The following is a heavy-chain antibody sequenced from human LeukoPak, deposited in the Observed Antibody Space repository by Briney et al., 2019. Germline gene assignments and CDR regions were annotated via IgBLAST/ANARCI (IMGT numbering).Heavy chain of an antibody. V-gene: IGHV5-10-1*01. Sequence: GASLKISCKGSGYSFTSYWISWVRQMPGKGLEWMGRIDPSDSFNNYRPSLQGHVTISVDNSISTAYLQWSSLKASDTAMYYCARWGVKVSFDYWGQGTLVTVSS. J-gene: IGHJ4*02. CDR1: GYSFTSYW. CDR3: ARWGVKVSFDY. D-gene: IGHD3-16*01. CDR2: IDPSDSFN.